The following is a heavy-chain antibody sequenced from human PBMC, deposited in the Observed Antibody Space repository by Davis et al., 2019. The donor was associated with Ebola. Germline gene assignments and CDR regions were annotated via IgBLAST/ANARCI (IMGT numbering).Heavy chain of an antibody. CDR2: IIPIVGIA. CDR1: GYSLTSYG. V-gene: IGHV1-69*10. CDR3: RIVVVPKSANDAFDI. Sequence: AASVKVSCKASGYSLTSYGISWVRQAPGQGLEWMGGIIPIVGIANYAQKLQGRVTMTTDTSTSTAYMELSSLRSEDTAVYYCRIVVVPKSANDAFDIWGQGTMVTVSS. J-gene: IGHJ3*02. D-gene: IGHD2-2*01.